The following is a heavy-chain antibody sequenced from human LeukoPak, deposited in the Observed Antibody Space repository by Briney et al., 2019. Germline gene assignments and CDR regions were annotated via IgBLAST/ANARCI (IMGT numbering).Heavy chain of an antibody. CDR2: IITIFGTA. D-gene: IGHD4-23*01. CDR1: GCTFSCYA. V-gene: IGHV1-69*13. Sequence: SVNVSCKACGCTFSCYAISWVRQAPGQGLEWMGGIITIFGTANYAQKFKGRVTITADESTSTAYMELSSLRSEDTAVYYCARGRDLDYGGNSGSGYWGEGTLVTVSS. CDR3: ARGRDLDYGGNSGSGY. J-gene: IGHJ4*02.